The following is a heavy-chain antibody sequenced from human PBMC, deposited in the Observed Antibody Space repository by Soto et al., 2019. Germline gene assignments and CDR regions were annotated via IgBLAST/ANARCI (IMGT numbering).Heavy chain of an antibody. J-gene: IGHJ4*02. V-gene: IGHV3-30-3*01. D-gene: IGHD3-22*01. CDR2: ISYDGSNK. Sequence: VGSLRLSCGASGFTFSSYAMHWVRQAPGKGLEWVAVISYDGSNKYYADSVKGRFTISRDNSKNTLYLQMNSLRAEDTAVYYCARDKRSSGYYRNFDYWGQGTLVTVSS. CDR3: ARDKRSSGYYRNFDY. CDR1: GFTFSSYA.